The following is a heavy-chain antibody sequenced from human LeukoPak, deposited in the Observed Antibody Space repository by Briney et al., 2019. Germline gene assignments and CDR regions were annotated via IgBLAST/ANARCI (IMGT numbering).Heavy chain of an antibody. CDR3: ARGSGSSYPYYYYYMDV. J-gene: IGHJ6*03. Sequence: GGSLRLSCAASGFTFSSYSMNWVRQAPGKGLEWVSSISSSSSYIYYADSVKGRFTISRDNAKHSLYLQMNSLRAEDTAVYYCARGSGSSYPYYYYYMDVWGKGTTVSVSS. CDR2: ISSSSSYI. V-gene: IGHV3-21*01. D-gene: IGHD1-26*01. CDR1: GFTFSSYS.